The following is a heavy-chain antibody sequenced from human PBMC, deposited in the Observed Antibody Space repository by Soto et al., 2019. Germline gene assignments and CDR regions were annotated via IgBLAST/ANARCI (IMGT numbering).Heavy chain of an antibody. V-gene: IGHV1-69*02. CDR2: IIPMFDIA. Sequence: QVQLVHSGVEVKKPGSSVKVSCKAAGGSFSIYTVFWVRQAPGQGLEWMGRIIPMFDIANYEQNFQGRFTFNADKFTDTVYREMLNLRSDDTAVYYCTLGRWSAEVFDIWGQGTLVTVSS. CDR3: TLGRWSAEVFDI. CDR1: GGSFSIYT. J-gene: IGHJ3*02. D-gene: IGHD2-2*01.